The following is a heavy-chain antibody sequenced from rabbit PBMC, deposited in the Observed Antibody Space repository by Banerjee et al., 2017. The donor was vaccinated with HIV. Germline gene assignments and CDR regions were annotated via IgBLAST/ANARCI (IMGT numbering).Heavy chain of an antibody. V-gene: IGHV1S45*01. J-gene: IGHJ4*01. CDR2: IDAGSSGST. D-gene: IGHD6-1*01. CDR1: GFDFSSYYM. Sequence: QEQLKESGGGLVQPGGSLTLSCKASGFDFSSYYMSWVRQAPGKGLEWIACIDAGSSGSTYYASWAKGRFTISKTSSTTVTLQMTSLTAADTATYFCARDAGYADFSPYYFKLWGPGTLVTVS. CDR3: ARDAGYADFSPYYFKL.